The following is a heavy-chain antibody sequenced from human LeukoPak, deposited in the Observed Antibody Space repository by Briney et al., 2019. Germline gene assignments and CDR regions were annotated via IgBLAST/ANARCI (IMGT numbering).Heavy chain of an antibody. CDR2: ISASGGST. J-gene: IGHJ4*02. CDR1: GFTFSSSA. V-gene: IGHV3-23*01. D-gene: IGHD6-13*01. CDR3: ARDRQQLPGW. Sequence: GGSLRLSCAASGFTFSSSAMSWVRQVPGKGLEWVSGISASGGSTYYADSVKGRFTISRDNSKNTLYLQMNSLRAEDTAVYYCARDRQQLPGWWGQGTLVTVSS.